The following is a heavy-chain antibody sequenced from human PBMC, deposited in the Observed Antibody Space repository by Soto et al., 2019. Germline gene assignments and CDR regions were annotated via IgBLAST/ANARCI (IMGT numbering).Heavy chain of an antibody. CDR2: IIPIFGTA. D-gene: IGHD1-7*01. J-gene: IGHJ4*02. CDR1: GGTFSSYA. Sequence: QVQLVQSGAEVKKPGSSVKVSCKASGGTFSSYAISWVRQAPGQGLEWMGGIIPIFGTANYAQKFQGRVTITADESTSTGYLGLSSLRSEGTAVFYCAWGETRGRIDYWGQGTLVTVSS. CDR3: AWGETRGRIDY. V-gene: IGHV1-69*12.